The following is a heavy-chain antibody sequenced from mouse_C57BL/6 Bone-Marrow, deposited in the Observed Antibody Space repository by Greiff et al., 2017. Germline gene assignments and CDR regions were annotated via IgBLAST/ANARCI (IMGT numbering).Heavy chain of an antibody. J-gene: IGHJ4*01. CDR1: GFSLTSYG. CDR2: IWSGGST. D-gene: IGHD2-4*01. Sequence: VKLKESGPGLVQPSQSLSITCTVSGFSLTSYGVHWVRQSPGKGLEWLGVIWSGGSTDYNAAFISRLSISKDNSKSQVFFKMNSLQADDTAIYYCARNYDYDTGYYAMDYWGQGTSVTVSS. V-gene: IGHV2-2*01. CDR3: ARNYDYDTGYYAMDY.